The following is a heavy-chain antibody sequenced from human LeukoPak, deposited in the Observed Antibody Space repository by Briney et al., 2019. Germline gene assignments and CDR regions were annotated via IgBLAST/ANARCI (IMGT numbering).Heavy chain of an antibody. D-gene: IGHD3-10*01. CDR1: GGSISSGGYS. J-gene: IGHJ4*02. V-gene: IGHV4-30-2*01. CDR2: IYHSGST. Sequence: SETLSLTCAVSGGSISSGGYSWSWIRQPPGKGLEWSGYIYHSGSTYYNPSLKSRVTISVDRSKNQFSLKLSSVTAADTAVYYCARGYGSGNFDYWGQGTLVTVSS. CDR3: ARGYGSGNFDY.